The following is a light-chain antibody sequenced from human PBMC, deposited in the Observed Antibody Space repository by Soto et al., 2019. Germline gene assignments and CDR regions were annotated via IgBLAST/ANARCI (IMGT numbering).Light chain of an antibody. CDR3: QQYGSSPLP. CDR1: QSVSSSY. V-gene: IGKV3-20*01. CDR2: GAS. Sequence: VLTQYPGTLSLSPGERATLSCEASQSVSSSYLAWYQQKPGQAPRLLIYGASSRATGIPDRFSGSGSGTDFTLTISRLEPEDFAVYYCQQYGSSPLPFGQGTLLAIK. J-gene: IGKJ5*01.